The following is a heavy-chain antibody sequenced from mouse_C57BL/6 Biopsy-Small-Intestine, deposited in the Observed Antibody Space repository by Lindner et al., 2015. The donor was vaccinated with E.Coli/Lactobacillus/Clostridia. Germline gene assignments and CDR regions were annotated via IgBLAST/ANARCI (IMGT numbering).Heavy chain of an antibody. J-gene: IGHJ3*01. Sequence: VQLQESGAELVRPGSSVKMSCKTSGYTFTSYAINWMKQRPGQGLEWIGYIYIGNGYNDYNEKFKGKATLTSDTSSSTAYMQLSSLTSDDSAIYFCARASDGYSWFAYWGQGTLVTVSA. D-gene: IGHD2-3*01. CDR2: IYIGNGYN. V-gene: IGHV1-58*01. CDR1: GYTFTSYA. CDR3: ARASDGYSWFAY.